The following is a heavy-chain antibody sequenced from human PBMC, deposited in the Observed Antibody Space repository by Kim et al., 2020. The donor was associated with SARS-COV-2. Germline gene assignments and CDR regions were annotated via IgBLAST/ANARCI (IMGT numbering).Heavy chain of an antibody. Sequence: GGSLRLSCAASGFTFSSYAMSWVRQAPGKGLEWVSAISGSGGSTYYADSVKGRFTISRDNSKNTLYLQMNSLRAEDTAVYYCAKDGARDCSGGSCYQYYFDYWGQGTLVTVSS. CDR2: ISGSGGST. J-gene: IGHJ4*02. CDR1: GFTFSSYA. V-gene: IGHV3-23*01. CDR3: AKDGARDCSGGSCYQYYFDY. D-gene: IGHD2-15*01.